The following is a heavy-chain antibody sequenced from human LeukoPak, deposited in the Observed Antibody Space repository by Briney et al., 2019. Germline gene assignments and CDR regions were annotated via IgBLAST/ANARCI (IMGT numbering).Heavy chain of an antibody. CDR2: IYYSGSI. D-gene: IGHD3-22*01. CDR3: ARAPYYYDSSGYYPLVDY. Sequence: ASETLSLICTVSGASISSYYWSWIRQPPGKGLEWIGDIYYSGSIKYNPSLKSRVTMSVDTSKNQFSLKLSSVTAADTAVYYCARAPYYYDSSGYYPLVDYWGQGTLVTVSS. V-gene: IGHV4-59*12. J-gene: IGHJ4*02. CDR1: GASISSYY.